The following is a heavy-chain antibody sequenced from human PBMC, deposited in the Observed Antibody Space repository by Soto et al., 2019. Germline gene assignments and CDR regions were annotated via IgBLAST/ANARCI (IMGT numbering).Heavy chain of an antibody. V-gene: IGHV4-59*08. CDR1: GGSISSYY. Sequence: SETLSLTCTVSGGSISSYYWSWIRQPPGKGLEWIGYIYYSGSTNYNPSLKSRVTISVDTSKNQFSLKLSSVTAADTAVYYCARSVAKQPRYMDVWGKGTTVTVSS. CDR2: IYYSGST. D-gene: IGHD6-13*01. CDR3: ARSVAKQPRYMDV. J-gene: IGHJ6*03.